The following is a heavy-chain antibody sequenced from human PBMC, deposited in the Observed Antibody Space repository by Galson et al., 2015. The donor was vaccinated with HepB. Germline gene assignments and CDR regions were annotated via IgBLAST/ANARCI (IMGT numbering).Heavy chain of an antibody. Sequence: CAISGDSVSSNSAAWNWIRQSPSRGLEWPGRTYYRSKWYNDYAVSVKSRITINPDTSKNQFSLQLNSVTPEDTAVYYCARVLAVAGTRDYYYGMDVWGQGTTVTVSS. D-gene: IGHD6-19*01. CDR2: TYYRSKWYN. CDR3: ARVLAVAGTRDYYYGMDV. J-gene: IGHJ6*02. CDR1: GDSVSSNSAA. V-gene: IGHV6-1*01.